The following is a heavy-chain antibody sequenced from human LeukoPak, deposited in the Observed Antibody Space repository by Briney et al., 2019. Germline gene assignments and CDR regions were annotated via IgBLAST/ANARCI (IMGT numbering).Heavy chain of an antibody. CDR3: ARALYNWNYHDY. CDR1: GGSISSGGYY. V-gene: IGHV4-30-2*01. Sequence: SETLSLTCTVSGGSISSGGYYWSWIRQPPGKGLEWIGYIYHSGSTYYNPSLKSRVTISVDRSKNQFSLKLSSVTAADTAVYYCARALYNWNYHDYWGQGTLVTVSS. J-gene: IGHJ4*02. CDR2: IYHSGST. D-gene: IGHD1-7*01.